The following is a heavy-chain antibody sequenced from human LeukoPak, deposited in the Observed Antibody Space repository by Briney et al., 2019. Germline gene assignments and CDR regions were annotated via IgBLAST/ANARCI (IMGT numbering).Heavy chain of an antibody. Sequence: GSLRLSCAASGFTFSSHGMHWVRQAPGKGLEWVAVIWYDGSNKYYADSVKGRFTISRDNSRNTVYLQMNSLRAEDTAAYYCARWGDGKRFDYWGQGTLVTVSS. CDR1: GFTFSSHG. CDR3: ARWGDGKRFDY. J-gene: IGHJ4*02. CDR2: IWYDGSNK. V-gene: IGHV3-33*01. D-gene: IGHD2-21*02.